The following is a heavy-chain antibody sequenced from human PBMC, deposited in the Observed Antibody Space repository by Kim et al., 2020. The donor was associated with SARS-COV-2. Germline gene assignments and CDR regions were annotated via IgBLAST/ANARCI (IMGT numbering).Heavy chain of an antibody. V-gene: IGHV1-8*01. CDR3: ARGLNTYSSSWMDY. Sequence: AQNLKGRATMTRNTSISTVYMELSSLRSEDTAVYYCARGLNTYSSSWMDYWGQGTLVTVSS. J-gene: IGHJ4*02. D-gene: IGHD6-13*01.